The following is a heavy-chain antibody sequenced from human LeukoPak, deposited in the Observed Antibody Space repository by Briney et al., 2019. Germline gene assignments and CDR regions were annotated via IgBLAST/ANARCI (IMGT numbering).Heavy chain of an antibody. J-gene: IGHJ4*02. Sequence: PSETLSLTSTVSGGSISSYYWSWIRQPPGKGLEWIGYIYYSGSTNYNPSLKSRVTISVDTSKNQFSLKLSSVTAADTAVYYCASAIAAAGSFDYWGQGTLVTVSS. CDR2: IYYSGST. CDR1: GGSISSYY. D-gene: IGHD6-13*01. V-gene: IGHV4-59*08. CDR3: ASAIAAAGSFDY.